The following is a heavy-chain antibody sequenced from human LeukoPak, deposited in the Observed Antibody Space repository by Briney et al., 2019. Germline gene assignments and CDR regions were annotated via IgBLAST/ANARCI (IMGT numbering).Heavy chain of an antibody. D-gene: IGHD5-18*01. J-gene: IGHJ6*03. Sequence: ASVKVSCKASGYSFTGYYMHWVRQAPGQGLEWMGWINPNSGGTNYAQKFQGRVTMTRDTSISTAYMELSRLRSDDTAVYYCARDRGYSYAKKSSEYYYMDVWGKGTTVTISS. CDR2: INPNSGGT. CDR1: GYSFTGYY. V-gene: IGHV1-2*02. CDR3: ARDRGYSYAKKSSEYYYMDV.